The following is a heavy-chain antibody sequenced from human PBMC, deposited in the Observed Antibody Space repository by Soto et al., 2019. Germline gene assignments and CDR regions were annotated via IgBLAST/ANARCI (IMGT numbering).Heavy chain of an antibody. V-gene: IGHV1-46*01. J-gene: IGHJ4*02. D-gene: IGHD3-22*01. CDR3: ARIADYYDSSGYYIDY. CDR1: GGTFSSYT. CDR2: INPSGGIT. Sequence: ASVKVSCKASGGTFSSYTISWVRQAPGQGLEWMGIINPSGGITSYAQKFQGRVTMTRDTSTSTVYMELSSLRSEDTAVYYCARIADYYDSSGYYIDYWGQGTLVTVSS.